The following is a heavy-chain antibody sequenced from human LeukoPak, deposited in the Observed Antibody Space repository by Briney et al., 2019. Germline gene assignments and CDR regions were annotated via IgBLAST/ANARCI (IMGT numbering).Heavy chain of an antibody. CDR3: ASGTTDIVVVPATLRNYYFDY. J-gene: IGHJ4*02. CDR2: IIPIFGTA. V-gene: IGHV1-69*01. CDR1: GGTFSSYA. Sequence: SVKVSCKASGGTFSSYAISWVRQAPGQGLEWMGGIIPIFGTANYAQKFQGRVTITADESTSTAYMELSSLRSEDTAVYYCASGTTDIVVVPATLRNYYFDYWGQGTLVTVSS. D-gene: IGHD2-2*01.